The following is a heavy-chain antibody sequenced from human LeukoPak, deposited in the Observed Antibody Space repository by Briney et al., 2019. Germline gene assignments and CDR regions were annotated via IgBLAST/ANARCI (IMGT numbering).Heavy chain of an antibody. J-gene: IGHJ4*02. CDR1: GFTFSSYG. Sequence: PGGSLRLSCAASGFTFSSYGMHRVRQAPGKGLEWVAVISYDGSNKYYADSVKGRFTISRDNSKNTLYLQMNSLRAEDTAVYYCAKGDIVVGGYDYWGQGTLVTVSS. CDR3: AKGDIVVGGYDY. V-gene: IGHV3-30*18. D-gene: IGHD2-15*01. CDR2: ISYDGSNK.